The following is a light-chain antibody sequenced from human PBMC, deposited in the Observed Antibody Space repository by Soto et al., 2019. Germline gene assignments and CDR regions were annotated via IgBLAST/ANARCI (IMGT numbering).Light chain of an antibody. CDR3: CSYAGTYSI. CDR2: DVN. Sequence: QSVLTQPRSVSGSPGQSVTISCTGTASDVGGYNFVSWYQQHPGRAPKLIISDVNNRPSGVPDRFSGSKSGNTASLTISGLQAKDEADYYCCSYAGTYSIFGGGTKLTVL. CDR1: ASDVGGYNF. V-gene: IGLV2-11*01. J-gene: IGLJ2*01.